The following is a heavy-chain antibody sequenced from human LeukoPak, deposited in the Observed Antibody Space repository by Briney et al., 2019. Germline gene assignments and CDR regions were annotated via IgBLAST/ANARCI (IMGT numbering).Heavy chain of an antibody. V-gene: IGHV6-1*01. J-gene: IGHJ4*02. CDR1: GDSVSSNGVA. CDR2: TYYRSKWYN. Sequence: SQTLSLTCAISGDSVSSNGVAWNWIRQSPSRGLEWLGGTYYRSKWYNDYAVSVKSRISINADTSKNQFSLQLNSVTPEDTAGYSCARGSSRALDYWGQGTLVTVSS. CDR3: ARGSSRALDY. D-gene: IGHD5/OR15-5a*01.